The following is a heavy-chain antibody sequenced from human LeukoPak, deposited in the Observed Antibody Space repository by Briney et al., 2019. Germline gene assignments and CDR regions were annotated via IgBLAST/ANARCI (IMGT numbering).Heavy chain of an antibody. CDR3: ARDSVLRYYYDSSGHPPDY. CDR1: GYTFTSYG. J-gene: IGHJ4*02. CDR2: ISAYNGNT. V-gene: IGHV1-18*01. D-gene: IGHD3-22*01. Sequence: ASVKVSCKASGYTFTSYGISWVRQAPGQGLEWMGWISAYNGNTNYAQKLQGRATMTTDTSTSTAYMELRSLRSDDTAVYYCARDSVLRYYYDSSGHPPDYWGQGTLVTVSS.